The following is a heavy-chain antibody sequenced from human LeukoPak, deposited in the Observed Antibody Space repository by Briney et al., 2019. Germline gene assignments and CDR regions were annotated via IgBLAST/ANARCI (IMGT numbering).Heavy chain of an antibody. CDR1: GFTFSSYS. CDR2: ISSSSSTI. CDR3: AKGYCGGDCPFDY. V-gene: IGHV3-48*01. D-gene: IGHD2-21*01. Sequence: PGGSLRLSCGASGFTFSSYSMNWVRQAPGKGLEWVSYISSSSSTIYYTDSVKGRFTISRDNSKNTQYLQMNSLRAEDTAVYYCAKGYCGGDCPFDYWGQGTLVTVSS. J-gene: IGHJ4*02.